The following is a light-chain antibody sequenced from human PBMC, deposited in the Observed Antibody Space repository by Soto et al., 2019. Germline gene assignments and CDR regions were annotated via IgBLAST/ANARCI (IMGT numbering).Light chain of an antibody. CDR2: HAS. Sequence: AIQLTQSPSSLSASVGDRVTITCRASQGISSALAWYQQKLGRPPQLLICHASNLESGVPSRFSGSGSGTEFTLTISSLQPEDSATYFCQQYKTYSTWTFGQGTKVDIK. CDR3: QQYKTYSTWT. V-gene: IGKV1-13*02. CDR1: QGISSA. J-gene: IGKJ1*01.